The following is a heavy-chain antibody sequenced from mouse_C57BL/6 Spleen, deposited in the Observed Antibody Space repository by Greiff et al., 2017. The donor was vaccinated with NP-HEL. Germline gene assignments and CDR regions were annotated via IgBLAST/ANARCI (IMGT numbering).Heavy chain of an antibody. Sequence: EVQLVESGGGLVKPGGSLKLSCAASGFTFSSYTMSWVRQTPEKRLEWVATISGGGGNTYYPASVKGRFTISRDNAKNTLYLQMSSLRAEDTALYYCARGSSGYSWFAYWGQGTLVTVSA. V-gene: IGHV5-9*01. D-gene: IGHD3-2*02. CDR2: ISGGGGNT. CDR1: GFTFSSYT. CDR3: ARGSSGYSWFAY. J-gene: IGHJ3*01.